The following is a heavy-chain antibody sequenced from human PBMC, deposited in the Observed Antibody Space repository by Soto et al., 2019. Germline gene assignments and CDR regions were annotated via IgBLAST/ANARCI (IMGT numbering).Heavy chain of an antibody. Sequence: ETLSLTCAVYGGSFSSSSYYWGWIRQPPGKGLEWIGSIYYSGSTYYNPSLQSRVTISVDTSKNQFSLKVNSVTAADTAVYYCARVERYYDSGVWGGYFPYWGQGTLVTVSS. CDR2: IYYSGST. J-gene: IGHJ4*02. V-gene: IGHV4-39*07. CDR3: ARVERYYDSGVWGGYFPY. D-gene: IGHD3-16*01. CDR1: GGSFSSSSYY.